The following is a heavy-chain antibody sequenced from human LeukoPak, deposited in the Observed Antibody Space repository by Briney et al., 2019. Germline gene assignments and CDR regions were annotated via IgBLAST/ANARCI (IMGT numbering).Heavy chain of an antibody. Sequence: GGSLRLSCAASGSTFSDYYMSWIRQAPGKGLEWVSYISSSGSTIYYADSVKGRFTISRDNAKNSLYLQMNSLRAEDTAVYYCAGDPNKGSSGYFDYWGQGTLVTVSS. CDR2: ISSSGSTI. D-gene: IGHD3-22*01. V-gene: IGHV3-11*01. CDR1: GSTFSDYY. CDR3: AGDPNKGSSGYFDY. J-gene: IGHJ4*02.